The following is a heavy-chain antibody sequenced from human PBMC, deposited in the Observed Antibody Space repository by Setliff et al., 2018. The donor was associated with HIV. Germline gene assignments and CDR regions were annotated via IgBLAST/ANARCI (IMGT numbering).Heavy chain of an antibody. D-gene: IGHD3-22*01. CDR2: IYYSGST. J-gene: IGHJ6*03. CDR3: ATSPYYYDSSGYPYYYYMDV. Sequence: LETLSLTCTVSGGSISSYYWSWIRQPPGKGLEWIGYIYYSGSTNYNPSLKSRVTISVDTSKNQFSLKLSSVTAADTAVYYCATSPYYYDSSGYPYYYYMDVWG. V-gene: IGHV4-59*01. CDR1: GGSISSYY.